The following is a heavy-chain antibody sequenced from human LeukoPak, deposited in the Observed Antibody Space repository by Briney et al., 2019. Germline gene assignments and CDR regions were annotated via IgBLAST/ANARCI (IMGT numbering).Heavy chain of an antibody. V-gene: IGHV4-59*01. D-gene: IGHD2/OR15-2a*01. J-gene: IGHJ3*02. CDR1: GGSISSYY. CDR2: IYYSGST. Sequence: PSETLSLTCTVSGGSISSYYWSWLRQPPGKGLEWIGYIYYSGSTNYNPSLKSRVTISVDTSKNQFSLTLSSVTAADTAVYYCARVRKGLSAFDIWGQGTMVTVSS. CDR3: ARVRKGLSAFDI.